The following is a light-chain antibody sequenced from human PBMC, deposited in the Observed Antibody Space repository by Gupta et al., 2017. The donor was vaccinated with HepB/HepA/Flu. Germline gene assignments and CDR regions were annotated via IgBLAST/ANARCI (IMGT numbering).Light chain of an antibody. CDR1: NIGTKS. CDR3: QMCDTRTDQPVV. J-gene: IGLJ2*01. Sequence: SSILTEPPPSPAAPAWSAGITCGGNNIGTKSVHWYQQRPGQTPLVVMYKGTNRPSRSPERISGSNSGNTATLTISKIEAGHDADYYCQMCDTRTDQPVVFGGGTKLTV. CDR2: KGT. V-gene: IGLV3-21*02.